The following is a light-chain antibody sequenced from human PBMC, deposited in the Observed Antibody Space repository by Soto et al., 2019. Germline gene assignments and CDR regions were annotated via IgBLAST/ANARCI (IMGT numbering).Light chain of an antibody. CDR1: SSDVGGYNY. Sequence: QSALTQPASVSASPGQSITISCTGTSSDVGGYNYVSWYQQHPGKAPKLIIYEVNNRPSGVSNHFSGSKSGNTASLTISGLQPEDEADYYCTSYTSRNTYFFGSGTKLTVL. CDR2: EVN. CDR3: TSYTSRNTYF. V-gene: IGLV2-14*01. J-gene: IGLJ1*01.